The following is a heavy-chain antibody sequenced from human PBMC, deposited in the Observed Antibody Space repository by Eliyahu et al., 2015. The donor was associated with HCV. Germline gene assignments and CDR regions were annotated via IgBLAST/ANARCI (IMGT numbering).Heavy chain of an antibody. V-gene: IGHV3-48*03. D-gene: IGHD1-26*01. CDR2: ISSSGSKI. CDR3: VRVVGATDYFDY. J-gene: IGHJ4*02. CDR1: GFTLGSYE. Sequence: EVQLVESGGGLVQPGGSLRLSCTASGFTLGSYEINWVRQAPGKGLGWVSSISSSGSKIYHADSVKGRITISRDNAKNSLYLQMNSLRAEDTAVYYCVRVVGATDYFDYWGQGTLVTVSA.